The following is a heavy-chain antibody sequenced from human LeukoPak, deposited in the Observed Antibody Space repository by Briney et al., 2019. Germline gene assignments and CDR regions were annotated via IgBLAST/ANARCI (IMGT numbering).Heavy chain of an antibody. V-gene: IGHV6-1*01. CDR2: TYYRSKWYN. D-gene: IGHD3-10*01. J-gene: IGHJ4*02. CDR3: ARDQNYYASGSYYGSYFDY. Sequence: SQTLSLTCAISGDSVSSNSAAWNWIRQSPSRGLEWLGRTYYRSKWYNDYAVSVKSLITINPDTSKNQFTLQLNSVTPEDTAVYYCARDQNYYASGSYYGSYFDYWGQGTLVTVSS. CDR1: GDSVSSNSAA.